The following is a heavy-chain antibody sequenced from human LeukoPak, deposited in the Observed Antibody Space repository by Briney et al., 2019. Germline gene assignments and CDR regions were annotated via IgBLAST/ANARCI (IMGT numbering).Heavy chain of an antibody. CDR3: AREGITMIVVALDAFDI. J-gene: IGHJ3*02. Sequence: PSETLSLTCTVSGGSISSYYWSWIRQPAGKGLEWIGRIYTSGSTNYNPSLKSRVTMSVDTSKNQFSLKLSSVTAADTAVYYCAREGITMIVVALDAFDIWGQGTMVTVSS. CDR2: IYTSGST. CDR1: GGSISSYY. D-gene: IGHD3-22*01. V-gene: IGHV4-4*07.